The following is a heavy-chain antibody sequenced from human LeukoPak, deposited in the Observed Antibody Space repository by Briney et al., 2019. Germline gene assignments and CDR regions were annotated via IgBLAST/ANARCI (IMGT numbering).Heavy chain of an antibody. CDR3: ARERYYYDSSSEGNY. CDR2: IYNSGNT. Sequence: PSETLSLTCIVSGGSISSSSYYWGWIRQPPGKGLEWIGSIYNSGNTYYNPSLKSRATISVDTSKNQFSLKLSSVTAADTAVYYCARERYYYDSSSEGNYWGQGTLVTVSS. J-gene: IGHJ4*02. V-gene: IGHV4-39*01. CDR1: GGSISSSSYY. D-gene: IGHD3-22*01.